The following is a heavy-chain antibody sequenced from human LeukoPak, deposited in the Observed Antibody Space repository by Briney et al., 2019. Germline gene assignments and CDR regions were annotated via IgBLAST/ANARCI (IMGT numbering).Heavy chain of an antibody. CDR2: ITGRSYTI. CDR3: SSESRY. J-gene: IGHJ4*02. V-gene: IGHV3-48*02. CDR1: GFTFSDYS. Sequence: GGSLRLSCAASGFTFSDYSMNWVRQAPGKGLAGVSLITGRSYTIFYADSVKGRFTISRDNAKNSLYLQMSSLRDEDTAMYYCSSESRYWGQGTLVIVSS. D-gene: IGHD3-22*01.